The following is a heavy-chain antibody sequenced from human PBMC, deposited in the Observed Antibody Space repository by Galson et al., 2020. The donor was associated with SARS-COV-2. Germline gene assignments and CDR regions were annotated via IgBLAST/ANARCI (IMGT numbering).Heavy chain of an antibody. CDR3: ARKDYYGSGYDV. CDR1: GFLYGDYG. CDR2: INWSGGTT. J-gene: IGHJ6*02. V-gene: IGHV3-20*04. D-gene: IGHD3-10*01. Sequence: GRSLRLSCAASGFLYGDYGMTWVRQLPGKGLEWVSGINWSGGTTVYADSVKGRFTISRDNTKNSLYLQMSSLRVEDTACYYCARKDYYGSGYDVWGQGPRSPSP.